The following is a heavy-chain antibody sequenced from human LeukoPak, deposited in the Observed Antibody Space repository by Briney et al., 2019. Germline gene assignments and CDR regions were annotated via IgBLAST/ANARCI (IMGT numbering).Heavy chain of an antibody. V-gene: IGHV3-30*03. CDR1: GFTFSSYG. D-gene: IGHD4-17*01. J-gene: IGHJ3*02. CDR2: ISYDGSNK. Sequence: GGSLRLSCAASGFTFSSYGMHWVRQAPGKGLEWVAVISYDGSNKYYADSVKGRFTISRDNSKNTLYLQMNSLRAEDTAVYYCARSIGDYESEVFDIWGQGTMVTVSS. CDR3: ARSIGDYESEVFDI.